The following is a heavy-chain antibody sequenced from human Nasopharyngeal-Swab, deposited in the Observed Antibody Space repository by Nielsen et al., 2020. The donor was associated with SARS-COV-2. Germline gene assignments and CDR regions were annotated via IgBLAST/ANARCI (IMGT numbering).Heavy chain of an antibody. J-gene: IGHJ6*02. CDR1: GFTFSDYY. V-gene: IGHV3-11*01. D-gene: IGHD4-23*01. CDR2: ISSSGNTI. Sequence: GESLKISCAASGFTFSDYYMSWIRQAPGKGLEWVSYISSSGNTIYYADSVKGRFTISRDNAKKSLYLQMNSLRAEDTAVYYCARDRHGDDSRNYYYGMDVWGQGTTVSVSS. CDR3: ARDRHGDDSRNYYYGMDV.